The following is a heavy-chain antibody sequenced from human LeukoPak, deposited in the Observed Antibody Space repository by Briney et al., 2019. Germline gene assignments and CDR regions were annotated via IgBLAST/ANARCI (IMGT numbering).Heavy chain of an antibody. CDR1: GFTFSSYA. V-gene: IGHV3-30*04. D-gene: IGHD1-26*01. J-gene: IGHJ4*02. CDR2: ISYDGSNK. CDR3: SRDGELLGRGWDTPFDY. Sequence: GGSLRLSCAASGFTFSSYAMHWVRQAPGKGLEWVAVISYDGSNKYYADSVKGRFTISRDNSKNTLYLQMNSLRAEDTAVYYCSRDGELLGRGWDTPFDYWGQGTLVTVSS.